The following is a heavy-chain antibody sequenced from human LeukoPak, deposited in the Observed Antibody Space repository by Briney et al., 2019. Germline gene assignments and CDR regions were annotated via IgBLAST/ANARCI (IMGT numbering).Heavy chain of an antibody. Sequence: SVKVSCKXSGGTFSSYAISWVRQIPGQGLEWMGGIIPIFGTANYAQKFQGRVTITTDESTSTAYMELSSLRSEDTAVYYCARVYGDHQDLKYYFDYWGQGTLVTVSS. CDR1: GGTFSSYA. CDR3: ARVYGDHQDLKYYFDY. D-gene: IGHD4-17*01. V-gene: IGHV1-69*05. J-gene: IGHJ4*02. CDR2: IIPIFGTA.